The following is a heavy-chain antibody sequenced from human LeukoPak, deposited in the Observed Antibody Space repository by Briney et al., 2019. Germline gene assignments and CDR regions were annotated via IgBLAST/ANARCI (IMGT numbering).Heavy chain of an antibody. Sequence: PGGSLRLSCAASGFTFSIYGMGWVRQAPGKGLEWIGSIYYHENTYYNSSLKSRVTISVDTSKNQFSLKLNSVTAADTAVYFCARRAYSAAYWKHFDYWGQGTLVTVSS. CDR2: IYYHENT. CDR1: GFTFSIYG. D-gene: IGHD1-1*01. V-gene: IGHV4-39*01. CDR3: ARRAYSAAYWKHFDY. J-gene: IGHJ4*02.